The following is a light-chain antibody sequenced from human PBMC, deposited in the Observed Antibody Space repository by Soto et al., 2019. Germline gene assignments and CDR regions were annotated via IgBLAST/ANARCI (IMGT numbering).Light chain of an antibody. V-gene: IGKV3-20*01. J-gene: IGKJ5*01. CDR3: QQYGSSLIT. CDR2: VAS. CDR1: QSVSSSY. Sequence: EIVLTQSPGTLSLSPGERATLSCRASQSVSSSYLAWYQQKPGQAPRLLIYVASSSATGIPDRFSGSGSGTDFTLTISRLEPEDFAVYYCQQYGSSLITFGQRTRLEI.